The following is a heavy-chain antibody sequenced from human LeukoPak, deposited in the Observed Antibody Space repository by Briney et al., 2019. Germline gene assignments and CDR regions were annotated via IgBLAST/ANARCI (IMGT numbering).Heavy chain of an antibody. D-gene: IGHD1-7*01. CDR2: IYYSGST. V-gene: IGHV4-59*08. J-gene: IGHJ4*02. CDR3: ATNEAITGTTGPFDY. Sequence: PSETLSLTCTVSGVSITTYYWSWIRQPPGKGLEWIGYIYYSGSTNYNPSLKSRVTISVDTSKNQFSLKLSSVTAADTAVYYCATNEAITGTTGPFDYWGQGTLVTVPS. CDR1: GVSITTYY.